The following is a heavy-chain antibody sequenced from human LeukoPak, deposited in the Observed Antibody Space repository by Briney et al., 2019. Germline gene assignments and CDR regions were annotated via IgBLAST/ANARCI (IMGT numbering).Heavy chain of an antibody. J-gene: IGHJ4*02. CDR3: VSAKLPMTNEDY. Sequence: GGSLRLSCAASGFTFSSYSMNWVRQAPGKGLEWVSYISSSSSTIYYADSVKGRLTISRDNAKSSLYLQMSSLRAEDTAVYYCVSAKLPMTNEDYWGQGTLVTVSS. CDR2: ISSSSSTI. CDR1: GFTFSSYS. D-gene: IGHD1-1*01. V-gene: IGHV3-48*04.